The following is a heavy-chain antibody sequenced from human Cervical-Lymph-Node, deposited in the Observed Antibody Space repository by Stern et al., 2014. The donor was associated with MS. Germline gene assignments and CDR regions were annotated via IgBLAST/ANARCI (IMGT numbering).Heavy chain of an antibody. J-gene: IGHJ4*02. CDR2: IIPMLDIS. CDR1: GGTFNNYA. V-gene: IGHV1-69*09. D-gene: IGHD5-18*01. CDR3: ARDSTSGYTYGYLVY. Sequence: QVQLVQSGAKVKRPGSSVRVSCKASGGTFNNYAITWVRQAPGQGLEWMGRIIPMLDISHYEQNFQGRVTITADKSTTTVYMELTSLTSEDTAVYYCARDSTSGYTYGYLVYWGLGTLVTVSS.